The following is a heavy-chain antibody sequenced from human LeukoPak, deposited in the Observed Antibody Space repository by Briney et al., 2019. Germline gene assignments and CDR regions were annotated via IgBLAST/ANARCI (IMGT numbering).Heavy chain of an antibody. V-gene: IGHV3-23*01. CDR2: ISGSGGST. J-gene: IGHJ5*02. Sequence: GGSLRLSCAASGFTFSSYAMSWVRQAPGKGLEWVSAISGSGGSTYYADSVKGRFTISRDNSKNTLYLQMNSLRAEDTAVYYCAKDPPYGSGSYYPRGFDPWGQGTLVTVSS. CDR1: GFTFSSYA. D-gene: IGHD3-10*01. CDR3: AKDPPYGSGSYYPRGFDP.